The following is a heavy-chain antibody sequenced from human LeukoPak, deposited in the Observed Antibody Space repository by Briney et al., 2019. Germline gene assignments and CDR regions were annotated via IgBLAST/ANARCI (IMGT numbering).Heavy chain of an antibody. J-gene: IGHJ4*02. Sequence: SETLSLTCAVDGGSFSGYYWTWIRQPPGKGLEWIGEINYSGSPNYNPSLKSRVTISIDTSKNQFSLKLSSVTAADTAMYYCARGPLLNPGAYGSSGYYYFDYWGQGILVTVSS. CDR1: GGSFSGYY. D-gene: IGHD3-22*01. CDR3: ARGPLLNPGAYGSSGYYYFDY. V-gene: IGHV4-34*01. CDR2: INYSGSP.